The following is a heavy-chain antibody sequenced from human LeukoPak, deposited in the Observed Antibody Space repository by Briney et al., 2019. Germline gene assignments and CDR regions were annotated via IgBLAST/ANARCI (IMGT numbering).Heavy chain of an antibody. CDR2: INPSGGGT. V-gene: IGHV1-46*01. Sequence: GASVKVSCKASGYTFSSYYMHWVRQAPGQGLEWMGIINPSGGGTSYSQKFQGRVTMTRDTSTRTVYMELSSLTSDDTAVYYCAGDVIVTNYNDSSDYYSAEGWFDPWGQGTRVTVSS. CDR1: GYTFSSYY. CDR3: AGDVIVTNYNDSSDYYSAEGWFDP. D-gene: IGHD3-22*01. J-gene: IGHJ5*02.